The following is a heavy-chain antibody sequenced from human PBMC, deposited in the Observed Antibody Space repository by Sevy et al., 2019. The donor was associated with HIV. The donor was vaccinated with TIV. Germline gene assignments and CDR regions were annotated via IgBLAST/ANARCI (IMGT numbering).Heavy chain of an antibody. CDR1: GFTFNDYY. CDR2: ISDRRTTI. J-gene: IGHJ2*01. CDR3: AREGDLRYFDF. D-gene: IGHD3-10*01. V-gene: IGHV3-11*01. Sequence: GGSLRLSCAASGFTFNDYYMSWIRQSPGKGLEWLSYISDRRTTIYYADSVKGRFTISRDNAKSLMYLQMNSLKTEDTAIYYCAREGDLRYFDFWGRGTLVTVSS.